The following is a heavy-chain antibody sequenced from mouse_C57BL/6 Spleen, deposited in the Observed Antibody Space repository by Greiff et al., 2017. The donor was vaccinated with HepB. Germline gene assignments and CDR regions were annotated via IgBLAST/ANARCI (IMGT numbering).Heavy chain of an antibody. Sequence: VQLQQSGAELVKPGASVKLSCKASGYTFTSYWMQWVKQRPGQGLEWIGEIDPSDSYTNYNQKFKGKATLTVDTSSSTAYMQLSSLTSEDSAVYYCIYYGNSFAYWGQGTLVTVSA. J-gene: IGHJ3*01. CDR3: IYYGNSFAY. V-gene: IGHV1-50*01. CDR1: GYTFTSYW. D-gene: IGHD2-1*01. CDR2: IDPSDSYT.